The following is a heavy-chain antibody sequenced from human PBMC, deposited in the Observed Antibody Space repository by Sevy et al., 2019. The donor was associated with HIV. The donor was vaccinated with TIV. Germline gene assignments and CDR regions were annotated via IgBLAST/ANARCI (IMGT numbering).Heavy chain of an antibody. J-gene: IGHJ4*02. CDR1: GFTFSKYS. V-gene: IGHV3-23*01. CDR2: LSFGCGEI. Sequence: GGYLRLSCAASGFTFSKYSMSWVRQPPGKGLEWVSTLSFGCGEINYADSVKGRFSISRDNSKSSVYLQMNTLRPEDTAVYYCAREGCTKPHDYWGQGNLVTVSS. D-gene: IGHD2-8*01. CDR3: AREGCTKPHDY.